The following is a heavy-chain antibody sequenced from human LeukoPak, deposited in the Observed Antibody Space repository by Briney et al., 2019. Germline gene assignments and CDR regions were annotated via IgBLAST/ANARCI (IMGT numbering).Heavy chain of an antibody. V-gene: IGHV3-21*01. CDR2: ISSSSSYI. CDR3: ARCYQLLSGVDY. D-gene: IGHD2-2*01. CDR1: GFTFSSYS. Sequence: GGSLGLSCAASGFTFSSYSMNWVRQAPGKGLEWVSSISSSSSYIYYADSVKGRFTISRDNAKNSLYLQVNSLRAEDTAVYYCARCYQLLSGVDYWGQGTLVTVSS. J-gene: IGHJ4*02.